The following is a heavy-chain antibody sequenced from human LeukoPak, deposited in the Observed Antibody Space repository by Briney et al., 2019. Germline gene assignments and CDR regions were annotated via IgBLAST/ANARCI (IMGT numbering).Heavy chain of an antibody. CDR2: ISSSSGYI. CDR1: GFTFSSYY. CDR3: ARGGASRPDY. D-gene: IGHD1-26*01. Sequence: GGSLRLSCAASGFTFSSYYMNWVRQAPGKGLEWVSSISSSSGYIYYADSVKGRFTVSRDNAENSLYLQMNSLRAEDTAVYYCARGGASRPDYWGPGTLVIVSS. V-gene: IGHV3-21*01. J-gene: IGHJ4*02.